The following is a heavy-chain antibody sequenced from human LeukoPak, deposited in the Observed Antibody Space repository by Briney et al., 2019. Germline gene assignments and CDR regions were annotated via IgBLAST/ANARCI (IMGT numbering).Heavy chain of an antibody. D-gene: IGHD3-10*01. CDR1: GFTFSDYY. J-gene: IGHJ4*02. CDR2: ISSSGSTI. Sequence: KPGGSLRLSCAASGFTFSDYYMSWIRQAPGKGLEWVSYISSSGSTIYYADSVKGRFTISRDNAKNSLYLQMNSLRAEDTAVYYCAREYRYGSGSYRYSGFDYWGQGTLVTVSS. V-gene: IGHV3-11*04. CDR3: AREYRYGSGSYRYSGFDY.